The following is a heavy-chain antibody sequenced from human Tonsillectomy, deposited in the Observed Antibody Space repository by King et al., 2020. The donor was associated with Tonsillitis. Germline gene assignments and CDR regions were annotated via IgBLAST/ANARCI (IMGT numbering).Heavy chain of an antibody. Sequence: VQLVESGGGLVQPGGSLRLSCAASGFTFSSYAMSWVRQAPGKGLEWVSAITIGGGATPYPDSVRGRFTISRDNSKNTLHLQRNSLRAEDTAVYYCAKEALGYFDLWGRGTPVTVSS. J-gene: IGHJ2*01. V-gene: IGHV3-23*04. CDR1: GFTFSSYA. CDR2: ITIGGGAT. CDR3: AKEALGYFDL.